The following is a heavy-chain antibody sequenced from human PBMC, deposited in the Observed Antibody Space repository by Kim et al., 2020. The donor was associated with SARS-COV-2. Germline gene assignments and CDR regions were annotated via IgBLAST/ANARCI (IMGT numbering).Heavy chain of an antibody. Sequence: RYSPSFQGQVTISADKSISTAYLQWSSLKASDTAMYYCARHGVAAAGIDYWGQGTLVTVSS. D-gene: IGHD6-13*01. CDR3: ARHGVAAAGIDY. V-gene: IGHV5-51*01. J-gene: IGHJ4*02.